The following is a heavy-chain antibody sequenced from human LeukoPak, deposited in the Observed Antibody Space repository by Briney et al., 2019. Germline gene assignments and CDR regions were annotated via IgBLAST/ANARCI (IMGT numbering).Heavy chain of an antibody. CDR2: IYYSGST. Sequence: SETLSLTCTVSGGSISSSSYYWGWIRQPPGKGLEWIGSIYYSGSTYYNPSLKSRVTISVDTSKNQFSLKLSSVTAADTAVYYCARHAILTGYHWGQGTLVTVSS. D-gene: IGHD3-9*01. V-gene: IGHV4-39*01. CDR3: ARHAILTGYH. CDR1: GGSISSSSYY. J-gene: IGHJ5*02.